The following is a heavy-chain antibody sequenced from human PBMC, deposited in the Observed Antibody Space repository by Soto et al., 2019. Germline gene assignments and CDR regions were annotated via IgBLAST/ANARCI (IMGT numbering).Heavy chain of an antibody. CDR3: ARPTYYYDSSGPPAE. CDR1: GFTFSTYS. Sequence: GGSLRLSCAASGFTFSTYSMNWVRQAPGKGLEWVSYISSSSNTIFYTDSVKGRFTVSRDNAKNSLYLQMNSLRAEDTAAYYCARPTYYYDSSGPPAEWGQGTLVTVSS. CDR2: ISSSSNTI. D-gene: IGHD3-22*01. V-gene: IGHV3-48*01. J-gene: IGHJ4*02.